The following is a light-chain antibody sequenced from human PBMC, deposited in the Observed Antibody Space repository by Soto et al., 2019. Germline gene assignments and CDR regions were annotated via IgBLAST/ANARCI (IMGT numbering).Light chain of an antibody. CDR3: QQRSNWPIT. V-gene: IGKV3-11*01. J-gene: IGKJ5*01. Sequence: EIVLTQSPATLSLSPVERATLSFRASQSVSIYLAWYQQKLGQAPRLLIYDASNRATGIPARFSGSGSGTDFTLTISSLESEDFAVYYCQQRSNWPITCGQGTRREIK. CDR2: DAS. CDR1: QSVSIY.